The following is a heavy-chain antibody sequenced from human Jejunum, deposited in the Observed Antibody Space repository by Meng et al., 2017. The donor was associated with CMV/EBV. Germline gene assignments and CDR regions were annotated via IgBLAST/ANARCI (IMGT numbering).Heavy chain of an antibody. V-gene: IGHV3-53*01. CDR3: AREEFYASGTYPDAFDI. Sequence: GFTVSTTYMTWVRQAPGKGLEWVSVIYNSGATYYADSVKGRFTISRDNSRNTLYLQMNSLRAEDTAVYFCAREEFYASGTYPDAFDIWGQGTMVTVSS. D-gene: IGHD3-10*01. CDR2: IYNSGAT. J-gene: IGHJ3*02. CDR1: GFTVSTTY.